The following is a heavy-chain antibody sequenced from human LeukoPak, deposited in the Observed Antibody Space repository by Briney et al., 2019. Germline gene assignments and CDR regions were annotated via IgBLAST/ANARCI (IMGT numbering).Heavy chain of an antibody. D-gene: IGHD6-19*01. J-gene: IGHJ4*02. CDR2: ISGSGGST. Sequence: GGSLRLSCAASGFTFSSYGMSWVRQAPGKGLEWVSAISGSGGSTYYADSVKGRFTISRDNSKNTLYLQMNSLRAEDTAVYYCARDRDNVAGTRGYFDYWGQGTLVTVSS. CDR3: ARDRDNVAGTRGYFDY. V-gene: IGHV3-23*01. CDR1: GFTFSSYG.